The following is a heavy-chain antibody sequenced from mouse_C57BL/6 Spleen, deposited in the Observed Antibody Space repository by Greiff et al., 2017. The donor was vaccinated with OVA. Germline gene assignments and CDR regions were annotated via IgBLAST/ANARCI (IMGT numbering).Heavy chain of an antibody. J-gene: IGHJ1*03. CDR2: IRSKSSNYAT. D-gene: IGHD1-1*01. CDR3: VRDTPDYYGSSHWYFDV. Sequence: GGGLVQPKGSLKLSCAASGFTFNTYAMHWVRQAPGKGLEWVARIRSKSSNYATYYADSVKDRFTISRDDSQSMLYLQMNNLKTEDTAMYYCVRDTPDYYGSSHWYFDVWGTGTTVTVSS. CDR1: GFTFNTYA. V-gene: IGHV10-3*01.